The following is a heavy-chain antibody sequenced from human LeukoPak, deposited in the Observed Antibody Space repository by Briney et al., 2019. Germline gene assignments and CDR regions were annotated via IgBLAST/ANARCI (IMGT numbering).Heavy chain of an antibody. CDR1: GVSISSSSYY. J-gene: IGHJ4*02. V-gene: IGHV4-39*01. Sequence: SETLSLTCTVSGVSISSSSYYWGWIRQPPGKGLEWIGSIYYSGSTYYNPSLKSRVTISVDTSKNQFSLKLNSVTAADTAVYYCARSSGWHLLLLDYWGQGTLVTVSS. CDR3: ARSSGWHLLLLDY. CDR2: IYYSGST. D-gene: IGHD6-25*01.